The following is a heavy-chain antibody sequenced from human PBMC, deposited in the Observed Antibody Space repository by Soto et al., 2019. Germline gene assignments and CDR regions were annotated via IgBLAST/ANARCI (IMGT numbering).Heavy chain of an antibody. V-gene: IGHV2-5*02. D-gene: IGHD1-26*01. CDR1: GFSLSTSRVG. CDR3: AHAYGGRSLY. CDR2: IYWDDAK. Sequence: QITLKESGPTLVKPTQTLTLTCTFSGFSLSTSRVGVGWIRQPPGKALEWLAVIYWDDAKTYRPSLKSRHTTTKDTSKNQVALTMTNMDPVDTATYYCAHAYGGRSLYWGQGSLVTVSS. J-gene: IGHJ4*02.